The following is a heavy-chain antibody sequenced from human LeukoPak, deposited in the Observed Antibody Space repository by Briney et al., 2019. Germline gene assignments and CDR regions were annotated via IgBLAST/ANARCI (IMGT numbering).Heavy chain of an antibody. CDR3: ARGYSSSWYLD. V-gene: IGHV3-21*01. CDR1: GFTFSTFA. Sequence: GGSLRLSCAASGFTFSTFAMIWVRQPPGKGLEFVSSISSSSSFIYYADSVKGRFTISRDNAKKSLSLQMNSLRADDTAVYYCARGYSSSWYLDWGQGTLVTVSS. D-gene: IGHD6-13*01. J-gene: IGHJ4*02. CDR2: ISSSSSFI.